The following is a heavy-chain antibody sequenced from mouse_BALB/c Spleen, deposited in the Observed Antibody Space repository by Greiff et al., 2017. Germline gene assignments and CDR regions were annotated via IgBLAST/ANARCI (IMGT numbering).Heavy chain of an antibody. D-gene: IGHD2-3*01. CDR2: ISSGGST. J-gene: IGHJ2*01. Sequence: EVQRVESGGGLVKPGGSLKLSCAASGFTFSSYAMSWVRQTPEKRLEWVASISSGGSTYYPDSVKGRFTISRDNARNILYLQMSSLRSEDTAMYYCAREGDGYWGYWGQGTTLTVSS. CDR3: AREGDGYWGY. CDR1: GFTFSSYA. V-gene: IGHV5-6-5*01.